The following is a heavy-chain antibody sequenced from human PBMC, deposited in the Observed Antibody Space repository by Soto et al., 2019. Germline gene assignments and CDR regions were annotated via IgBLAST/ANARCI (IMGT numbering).Heavy chain of an antibody. V-gene: IGHV3-30*12. CDR2: ISYDGSNK. CDR3: ARVPRGYYDSSRYLLGAFAI. CDR1: YG. Sequence: YGRRWVSKKKGKGREWVAVISYDGSNKYYADSVKGRFTISRDNSKNTLYLQMNSLRAEDTAVYYCARVPRGYYDSSRYLLGAFAIWGQGTMVTVSS. J-gene: IGHJ3*02. D-gene: IGHD3-22*01.